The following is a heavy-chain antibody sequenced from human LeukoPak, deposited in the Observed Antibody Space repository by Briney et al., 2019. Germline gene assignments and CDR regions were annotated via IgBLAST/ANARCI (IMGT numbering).Heavy chain of an antibody. J-gene: IGHJ4*02. CDR2: ISSSSSYI. CDR3: ATAMVRGVTRYYFDY. Sequence: GGSLRLSCAASGFTFSSYSMNWVRQAPGKGLEWVSSISSSSSYIYYADSVKGRFTISRDNAKNSLYLQMNSLRAEDTAVYHCATAMVRGVTRYYFDYWGQGTLVTVSS. V-gene: IGHV3-21*01. D-gene: IGHD3-10*01. CDR1: GFTFSSYS.